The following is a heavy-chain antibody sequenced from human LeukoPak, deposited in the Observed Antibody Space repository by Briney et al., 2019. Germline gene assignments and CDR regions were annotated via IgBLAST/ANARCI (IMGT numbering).Heavy chain of an antibody. CDR3: ARELYSYGSYYFDY. J-gene: IGHJ4*02. CDR2: IYSGGST. CDR1: GFTFSSYT. V-gene: IGHV3-53*01. D-gene: IGHD5-18*01. Sequence: PGGSLRLSCAASGFTFSSYTMSWVRQAPGKGLEWVSVIYSGGSTYYADFVKGRFTISRDNSKNTLYLQMNSLRAEDTAVYYCARELYSYGSYYFDYWGQGTLVTVSS.